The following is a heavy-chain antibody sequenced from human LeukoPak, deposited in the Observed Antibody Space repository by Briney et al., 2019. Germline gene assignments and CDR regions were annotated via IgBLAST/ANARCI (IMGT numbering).Heavy chain of an antibody. CDR1: GFTFSDYY. V-gene: IGHV3-11*05. CDR2: ISSSSSYT. J-gene: IGHJ4*02. D-gene: IGHD5/OR15-5a*01. Sequence: KAGGSLRLSCAASGFTFSDYYMSWIRQAPGKRLEWISYISSSSSYTNYVDSVKGRFTISRDNAKSSLYLQMNSLRAEDTAVYYCVRAVSVSSYYFDCWGQGTLVTVSS. CDR3: VRAVSVSSYYFDC.